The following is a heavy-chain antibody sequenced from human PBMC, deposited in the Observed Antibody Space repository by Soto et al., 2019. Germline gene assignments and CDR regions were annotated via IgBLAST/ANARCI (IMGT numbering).Heavy chain of an antibody. Sequence: EVQLVESGGGLVQPGGSLRLSCAASGFTFSSYWMSWVRQAPGKGLEWVANIKQDGSEKYYVDSVKGRFTISRDNAKNSLYLQMNSLRAEDTAVYYCARGGATAMYYYYGMDVWGQGTTVTVSS. CDR3: ARGGATAMYYYYGMDV. V-gene: IGHV3-7*01. CDR2: IKQDGSEK. J-gene: IGHJ6*02. CDR1: GFTFSSYW. D-gene: IGHD5-18*01.